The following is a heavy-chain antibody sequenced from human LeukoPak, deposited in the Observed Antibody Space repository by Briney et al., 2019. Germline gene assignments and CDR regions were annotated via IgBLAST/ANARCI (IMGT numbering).Heavy chain of an antibody. CDR1: GFTFSRYY. CDR2: INSDGRST. J-gene: IGHJ4*02. Sequence: PGGSLRLSCAASGFTFSRYYMHWVRQAPGKGLVWVSRINSDGRSTTYADSVRGRFTVPRDNAKNTLYLQMNSLKVEDTAMYYCARGGNLYCSATSCYDFDYWGQGTLVTVSS. CDR3: ARGGNLYCSATSCYDFDY. D-gene: IGHD2-2*01. V-gene: IGHV3-74*01.